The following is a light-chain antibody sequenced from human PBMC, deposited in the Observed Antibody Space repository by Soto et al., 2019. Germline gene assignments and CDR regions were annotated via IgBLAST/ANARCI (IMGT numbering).Light chain of an antibody. CDR3: QQYSSSPWT. CDR1: QSVSSSY. CDR2: GAS. V-gene: IGKV3-20*01. J-gene: IGKJ1*01. Sequence: EIVLTQSPCTLSLSPGERATLSCRASQSVSSSYLAWYQQKPGQAPRLLIYGASSRATGIPDRFSGSGSGTDFTLTISRLEPEDFAVYYCQQYSSSPWTFGQGTKVEIK.